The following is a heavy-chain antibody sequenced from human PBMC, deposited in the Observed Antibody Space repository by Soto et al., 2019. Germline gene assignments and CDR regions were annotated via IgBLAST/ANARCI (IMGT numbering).Heavy chain of an antibody. Sequence: TLSLTCTVSGGSISSYYWSWIRQPPGKGLEWIGYIYYSGTTNYNPSLKSRVTISVDTSKNQFSLKLSSVTAGDTAVYYCASWWAIKGYFTYWGQGSLVTVSS. V-gene: IGHV4-59*08. D-gene: IGHD2-15*01. J-gene: IGHJ4*02. CDR3: ASWWAIKGYFTY. CDR2: IYYSGTT. CDR1: GGSISSYY.